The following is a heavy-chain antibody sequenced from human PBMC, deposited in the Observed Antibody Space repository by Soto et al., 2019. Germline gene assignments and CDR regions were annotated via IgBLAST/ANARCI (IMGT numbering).Heavy chain of an antibody. CDR3: ARQTYYYDSSGYSSFDY. V-gene: IGHV3-33*01. CDR1: GFTFSSYG. CDR2: IWYDGSNK. Sequence: GGSLRLSCAASGFTFSSYGMHWVRQAPGKGLEWVAVIWYDGSNKYYADSVKGRFTISRDNSKNTLYLQMNSLRAEDTAVYYRARQTYYYDSSGYSSFDYWGQGTLVTVSS. D-gene: IGHD3-22*01. J-gene: IGHJ4*02.